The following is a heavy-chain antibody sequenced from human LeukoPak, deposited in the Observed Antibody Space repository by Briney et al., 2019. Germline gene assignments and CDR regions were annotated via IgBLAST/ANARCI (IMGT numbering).Heavy chain of an antibody. CDR1: GYTFTGYY. CDR3: ARDSVAGSGGHGY. D-gene: IGHD6-19*01. J-gene: IGHJ4*02. CDR2: INPNSGGT. Sequence: ASVKVSCKASGYTFTGYYMHWVRQAPGQGLEWMGWINPNSGGTNYAQKFQGRVTMTRDTSISTAYMELSRPRSDDTAVYYCARDSVAGSGGHGYWGQGTLVTVSS. V-gene: IGHV1-2*02.